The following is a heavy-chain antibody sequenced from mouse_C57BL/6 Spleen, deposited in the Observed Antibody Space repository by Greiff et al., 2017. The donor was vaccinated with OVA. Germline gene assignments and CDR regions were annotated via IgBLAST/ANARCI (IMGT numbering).Heavy chain of an antibody. D-gene: IGHD4-1*01. V-gene: IGHV5-17*01. CDR3: ARLTGTWYFDV. CDR1: GFTFSDYG. Sequence: EVKLMESGGGLVKPGGSLKLSCAASGFTFSDYGMHWVRQAPEKGLEWVAYISRGSSTIYYADTVKGRFTISRDNAKNTLFLQMTSLRSEDTAMYYCARLTGTWYFDVWSTGTTVTVSS. CDR2: ISRGSSTI. J-gene: IGHJ1*03.